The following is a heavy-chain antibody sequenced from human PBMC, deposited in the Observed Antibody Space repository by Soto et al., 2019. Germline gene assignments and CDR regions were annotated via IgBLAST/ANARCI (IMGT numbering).Heavy chain of an antibody. D-gene: IGHD5-18*01. J-gene: IGHJ4*02. CDR2: ISSSSSTI. Sequence: PGGSLRLSCAASGFTFSSYSMNWVRQAPGKGLEWVSYISSSSSTIYYADSVKGRFTISRDNAKNSLYLQMNSLRAEDTAVYYCARDSGYNYGPLDYWGQGTLVTVSS. CDR1: GFTFSSYS. CDR3: ARDSGYNYGPLDY. V-gene: IGHV3-48*01.